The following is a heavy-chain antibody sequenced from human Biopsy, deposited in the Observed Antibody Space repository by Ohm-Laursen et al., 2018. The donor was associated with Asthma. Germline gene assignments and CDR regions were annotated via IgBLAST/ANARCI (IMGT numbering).Heavy chain of an antibody. Sequence: RSLRLSCAASGFSFSNFAIHWVRQAPGKGLEWAGVISKDASTQDYADSVKGRFTMARDNSKNTLDLQMNSLREEDTAVYYCVRDGTDDAFDIWGQGTVVSVSS. D-gene: IGHD1-1*01. CDR3: VRDGTDDAFDI. V-gene: IGHV3-30*01. CDR2: ISKDASTQ. CDR1: GFSFSNFA. J-gene: IGHJ3*02.